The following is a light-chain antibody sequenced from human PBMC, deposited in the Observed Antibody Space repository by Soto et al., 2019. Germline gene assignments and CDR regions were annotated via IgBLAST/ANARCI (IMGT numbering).Light chain of an antibody. V-gene: IGLV2-14*01. CDR1: SSDVGGYSY. J-gene: IGLJ2*01. CDR3: SSHRSSTTLVV. Sequence: QSVLTQPASVSGSPGQSITISCTGTSSDVGGYSYVSWYQQHPGKAPKLMIYEVRNRPSGVSNRFSGSKSGNTASLTISGLQAEDEADYYCSSHRSSTTLVVFGGGTKVTVL. CDR2: EVR.